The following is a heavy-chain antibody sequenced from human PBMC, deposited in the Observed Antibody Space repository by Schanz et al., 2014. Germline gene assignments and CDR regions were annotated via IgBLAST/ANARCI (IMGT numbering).Heavy chain of an antibody. CDR1: GGTFSTYV. CDR2: IIPVLAIA. CDR3: ARGTLPGTFDI. V-gene: IGHV1-69*02. J-gene: IGHJ3*02. D-gene: IGHD1-1*01. Sequence: QVQLVQSGAEVKKPGSSMKVSCKASGGTFSTYVVVCVRQAPGQGLEWMGRIIPVLAIADYAQKFQGRVTITADRSTSTAYKELSSRRYEETALYYCARGTLPGTFDIWGQGTMVTVSS.